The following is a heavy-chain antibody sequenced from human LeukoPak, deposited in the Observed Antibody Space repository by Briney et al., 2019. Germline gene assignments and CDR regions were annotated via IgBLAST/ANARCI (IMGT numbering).Heavy chain of an antibody. CDR1: GFTFSSYW. CDR2: IKQDGSEI. J-gene: IGHJ4*02. D-gene: IGHD3-16*01. Sequence: PGGSLRLSCAASGFTFSSYWMSWVRQAPGRGPEWVANIKQDGSEIYYVDSVKGRFAISRDNAKNTLPLQMNSLRAEDTAVYYCARGPMPGEYYFDYWGQGTLVTVSS. V-gene: IGHV3-7*04. CDR3: ARGPMPGEYYFDY.